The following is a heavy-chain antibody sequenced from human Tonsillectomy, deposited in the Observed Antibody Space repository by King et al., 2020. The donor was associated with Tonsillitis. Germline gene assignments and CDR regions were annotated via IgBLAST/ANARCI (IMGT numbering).Heavy chain of an antibody. Sequence: LQLQESGPGLVKPSETLSLTCNVSGYSISSGYYWGWIRQPPGKGLEWIESVSHSGSTYYNPSLKSRVITSVDTSKNQFSLKLSSVTAADTAIYYCARDRVRAVAGYFDYWGQGILVTVSS. CDR3: ARDRVRAVAGYFDY. J-gene: IGHJ4*02. CDR1: GYSISSGYY. CDR2: VSHSGST. V-gene: IGHV4-38-2*02. D-gene: IGHD6-19*01.